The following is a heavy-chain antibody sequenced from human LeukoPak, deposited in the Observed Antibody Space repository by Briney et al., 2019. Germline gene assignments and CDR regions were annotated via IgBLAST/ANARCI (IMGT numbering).Heavy chain of an antibody. Sequence: SVKVSCKASGGTFSSYAISWVRQAPGQGLEWMGGIIPIFGTANYAQKFQGRVTITADKFTSTAYMELSSLRSEDTAVYYCARERGSGSYPYFDYWGQGTLVTVSS. CDR2: IIPIFGTA. CDR1: GGTFSSYA. J-gene: IGHJ4*02. V-gene: IGHV1-69*06. CDR3: ARERGSGSYPYFDY. D-gene: IGHD3-10*01.